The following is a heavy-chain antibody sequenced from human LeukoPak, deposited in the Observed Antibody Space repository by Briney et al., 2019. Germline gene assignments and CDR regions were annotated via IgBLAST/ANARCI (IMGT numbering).Heavy chain of an antibody. CDR1: GYTFTSYY. V-gene: IGHV1-46*01. J-gene: IGHJ6*02. CDR3: ARDWSPRMVVVPAATYYYYYGMDV. D-gene: IGHD2-2*01. CDR2: INPSGGST. Sequence: ASVKVSCKASGYTFTSYYMHWVRQAPGQGLEWMGIINPSGGSTSYAQKFQGRVTMTRDTSTSTVYMELSSLRSEDTAVYYCARDWSPRMVVVPAATYYYYYGMDVWGQGTTVTFSS.